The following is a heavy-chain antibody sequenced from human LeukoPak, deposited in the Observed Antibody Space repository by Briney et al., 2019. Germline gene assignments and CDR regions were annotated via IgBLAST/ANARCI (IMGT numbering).Heavy chain of an antibody. D-gene: IGHD2-15*01. Sequence: PGGSLRLSCAASGFTFDDYGMSWVRQAPGKGLEWVSGINWNGGSTGYADSVKGRFTISRDNAKNSLYLQMNSLRAEDTAIYYCTTDTWYSAGHWGQGTLVTVSS. V-gene: IGHV3-20*04. CDR1: GFTFDDYG. CDR2: INWNGGST. J-gene: IGHJ4*02. CDR3: TTDTWYSAGH.